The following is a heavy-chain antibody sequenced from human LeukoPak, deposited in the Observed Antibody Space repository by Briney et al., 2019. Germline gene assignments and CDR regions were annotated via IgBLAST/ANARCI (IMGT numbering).Heavy chain of an antibody. J-gene: IGHJ6*03. CDR3: ARDQSITGTTGDYYYMDV. D-gene: IGHD1-7*01. V-gene: IGHV3-21*01. Sequence: GGSLRLFCAASGFTFSSYSMNWVRQAPGKGLEWVSSISSSSSYTYYADSVKGRFTISRDNAKNSLYLQMNSLRAEDTAVYYCARDQSITGTTGDYYYMDVWGKGTTVTVSS. CDR2: ISSSSSYT. CDR1: GFTFSSYS.